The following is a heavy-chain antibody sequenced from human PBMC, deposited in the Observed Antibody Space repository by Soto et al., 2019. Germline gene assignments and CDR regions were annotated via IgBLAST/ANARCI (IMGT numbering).Heavy chain of an antibody. CDR1: GGSISSYY. CDR3: ARASYYYDSSGYLNWFDP. D-gene: IGHD3-22*01. J-gene: IGHJ5*02. Sequence: SETLSLTCTVSGGSISSYYWSWIRQPPGKGLEWIGYIYYSGSTNYNPSLKSRVTISVDTSKNQFSLKLSSVTAADTAVYYCARASYYYDSSGYLNWFDPWGQGTLVTVSS. CDR2: IYYSGST. V-gene: IGHV4-59*01.